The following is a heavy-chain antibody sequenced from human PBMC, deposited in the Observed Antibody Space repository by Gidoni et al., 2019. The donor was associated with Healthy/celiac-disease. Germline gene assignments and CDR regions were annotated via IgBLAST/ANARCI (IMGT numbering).Heavy chain of an antibody. CDR2: IRRKANSYAT. Sequence: EVQLVESGGGLVQPGGSLKLSCAASGFTFSGSAMHWVRQASGKGLEWVGRIRRKANSYATAYAASVKGRFTISRDDSKNTAYLQMNSLKTEDTAVYYCTRLLRVGDYSDDAFDIWGQGTMVTVSS. J-gene: IGHJ3*02. D-gene: IGHD3-16*01. V-gene: IGHV3-73*02. CDR3: TRLLRVGDYSDDAFDI. CDR1: GFTFSGSA.